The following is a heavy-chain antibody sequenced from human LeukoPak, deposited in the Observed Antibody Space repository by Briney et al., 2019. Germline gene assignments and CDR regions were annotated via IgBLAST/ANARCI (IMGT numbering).Heavy chain of an antibody. Sequence: GGSLRLSCAASGFTFSSYGIHWVRQAPGKELEWVAVISYDGSNKNYADSVKGRFTISRDNSKNTLYLQMNSLRAEDTAAYYCAKDMSCSSISCPLDYWGQGTLVTVPS. V-gene: IGHV3-30*18. CDR1: GFTFSSYG. CDR3: AKDMSCSSISCPLDY. D-gene: IGHD2-2*01. CDR2: ISYDGSNK. J-gene: IGHJ4*02.